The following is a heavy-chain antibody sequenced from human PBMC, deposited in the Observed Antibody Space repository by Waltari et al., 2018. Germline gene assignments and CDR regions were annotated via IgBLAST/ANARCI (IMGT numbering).Heavy chain of an antibody. CDR1: GGTFSSYA. CDR2: VDPEDGET. V-gene: IGHV1-69-2*01. D-gene: IGHD5-18*01. CDR3: ATVDTAMAAPYWYFDL. J-gene: IGHJ2*01. Sequence: VQLVQSGAEVKKPGSSVKVSCKASGGTFSSYAISWVQQAPGKGLEWMGRVDPEDGETIYAEKFQGRVTITADTSTDTAYMELSSLRSEDTAVYYCATVDTAMAAPYWYFDLWGRGTLVTVSS.